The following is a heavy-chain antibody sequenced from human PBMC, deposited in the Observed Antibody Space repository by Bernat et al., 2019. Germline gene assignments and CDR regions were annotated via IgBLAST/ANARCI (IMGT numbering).Heavy chain of an antibody. Sequence: QVQLVESGGGVVQPGRSLRLSCAASGFTFSSYGMHWVRQAPGKGLEWVAVISYDGSNKYYADSVKGRFTISRDNSKNTLYLQMNSLRAEDTAVYYCARVPQGPYSSGWYVYFDYWGQGTLVTVSS. CDR2: ISYDGSNK. CDR3: ARVPQGPYSSGWYVYFDY. CDR1: GFTFSSYG. J-gene: IGHJ4*02. D-gene: IGHD6-19*01. V-gene: IGHV3-30*03.